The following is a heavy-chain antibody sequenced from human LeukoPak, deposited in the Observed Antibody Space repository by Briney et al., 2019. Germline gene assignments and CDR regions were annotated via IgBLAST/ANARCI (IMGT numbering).Heavy chain of an antibody. CDR3: ARDYCSSTSCLFNY. V-gene: IGHV1-2*06. J-gene: IGHJ4*02. D-gene: IGHD2-2*01. Sequence: ASVKVSCKASGYTFTGYHMHWVRQAPGQGLEWMGRINPNSGDTNYAQKFQGRVTMTRDTSISTAYMELSRLGSDDTAVYYCARDYCSSTSCLFNYWGQGTLVTVSS. CDR1: GYTFTGYH. CDR2: INPNSGDT.